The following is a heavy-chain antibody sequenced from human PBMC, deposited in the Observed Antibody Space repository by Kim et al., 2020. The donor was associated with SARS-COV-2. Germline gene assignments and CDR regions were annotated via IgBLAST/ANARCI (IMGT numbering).Heavy chain of an antibody. CDR2: ISYDGSNK. CDR3: ARDKYFDWLIVYYGMDV. CDR1: GFTFSSYA. J-gene: IGHJ6*02. V-gene: IGHV3-30-3*01. D-gene: IGHD3-9*01. Sequence: LSLTCAASGFTFSSYAMHWVRQAPGKGLEWVAVISYDGSNKYYADSVKGRFTISRDNSKNTLYLQMNSLRAEDTAVYYCARDKYFDWLIVYYGMDVWGQGTTVTVSS.